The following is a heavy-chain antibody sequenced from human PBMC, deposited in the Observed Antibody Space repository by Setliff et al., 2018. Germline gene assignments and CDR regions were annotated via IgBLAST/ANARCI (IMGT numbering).Heavy chain of an antibody. CDR3: VTSTIIIYYFDF. J-gene: IGHJ4*02. CDR1: GLTFRTYA. D-gene: IGHD3-10*01. CDR2: TTGSGGDR. V-gene: IGHV3-23*01. Sequence: GGSLRLSCAASGLTFRTYAMSWVRQAPGKGLEWVPSTTGSGGDRDYADSVKGRFTISRDNSKNTLYLQMNSLRAEDTAVYYCVTSTIIIYYFDFWGQGTPVTVSS.